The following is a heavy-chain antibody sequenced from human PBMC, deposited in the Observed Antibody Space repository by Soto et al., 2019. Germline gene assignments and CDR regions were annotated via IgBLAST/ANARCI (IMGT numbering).Heavy chain of an antibody. CDR2: IDPSDSYT. CDR1: GYSFISYW. J-gene: IGHJ6*02. CDR3: ARPCTGCMGADGMDV. Sequence: GASLKISCQGSGYSFISYWISWVRQMPGKGLEWMGRIDPSDSYTNYSPSFQGHVTISADRSTNTIYLQWSSLKASDTAMYYCARPCTGCMGADGMDVWGQGTTVTVSS. D-gene: IGHD2-2*01. V-gene: IGHV5-10-1*01.